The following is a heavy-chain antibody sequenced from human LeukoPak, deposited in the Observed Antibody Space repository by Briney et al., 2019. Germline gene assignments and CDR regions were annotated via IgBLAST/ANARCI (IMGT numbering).Heavy chain of an antibody. CDR2: IYYSGST. V-gene: IGHV4-59*12. J-gene: IGHJ3*01. Sequence: PSETLSLTCTVSGGSISSYYWSWIRQPPEKGLEWIGYIYYSGSTNYNPSLKSRVTVSVDTSKNQFSLKLSSVTAADTAVYYCAVCSVTGRAFDVWGQGTMVTVSS. CDR1: GGSISSYY. D-gene: IGHD3-10*02. CDR3: AVCSVTGRAFDV.